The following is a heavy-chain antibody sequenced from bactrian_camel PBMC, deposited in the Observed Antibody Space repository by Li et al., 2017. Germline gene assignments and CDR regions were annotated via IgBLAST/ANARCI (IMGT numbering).Heavy chain of an antibody. J-gene: IGHJ4*01. CDR2: INKDGGIT. CDR1: GFSLSSYW. D-gene: IGHD2*01. CDR3: ATDPLLGGSLAPR. Sequence: HAQLVESGGDLVQPGGSLGLSCAASGFSLSSYWMYWVRQAPGKGLEWVSVINKDGGITVYADSVKGRFTISRDNAKNTLYLQMNSLKTDDTAVYYCATDPLLGGSLAPRWGQGTQVTVS. V-gene: IGHV3S1*01.